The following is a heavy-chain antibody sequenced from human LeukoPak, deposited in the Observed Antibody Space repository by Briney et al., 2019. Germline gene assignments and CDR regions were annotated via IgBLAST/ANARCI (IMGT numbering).Heavy chain of an antibody. CDR3: AKDGQSEAPYALDV. D-gene: IGHD3/OR15-3a*01. J-gene: IGHJ6*02. CDR1: GFTFRNYG. CDR2: IWSDGSNK. V-gene: IGHV3-30*02. Sequence: GGSLSLSCAPSGFTFRNYGMHWVRQTPGKGLEWVTFIWSDGSNKYYIDSVKGRFTISRDNSKNTLDLQMNSLRVEDTAVYYCAKDGQSEAPYALDVWGQGTTVIVSS.